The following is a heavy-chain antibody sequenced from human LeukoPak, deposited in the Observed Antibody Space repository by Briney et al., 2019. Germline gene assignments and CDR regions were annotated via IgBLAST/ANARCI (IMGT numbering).Heavy chain of an antibody. CDR3: ASEAHRGGGFDS. V-gene: IGHV4-34*01. CDR1: GGSFSGYY. CDR2: INHSGST. J-gene: IGHJ4*02. D-gene: IGHD3-16*01. Sequence: PSETLSLTCAVYGGSFSGYYWSWIRQPPGKGLEWIGEINHSGSTNYNPSLKSRVTISVDTSKSQFSLTLSSVTAADTAVYYCASEAHRGGGFDSWGQGTQVTVSS.